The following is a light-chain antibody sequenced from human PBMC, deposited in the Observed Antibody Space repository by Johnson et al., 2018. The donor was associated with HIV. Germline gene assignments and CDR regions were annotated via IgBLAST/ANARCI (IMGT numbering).Light chain of an antibody. Sequence: QSVLTQSPSVSAAPGQKVTISCSGSSSNIGNNYVSWYQQLPGTAPKLLIYDTYKRFFEIPDRFSGSKSGTSATLGITGLQTGDEADYYCGTWDNSLSAGGVFGTGTKVTVL. CDR3: GTWDNSLSAGGV. CDR1: SSNIGNNY. J-gene: IGLJ1*01. V-gene: IGLV1-51*01. CDR2: DTY.